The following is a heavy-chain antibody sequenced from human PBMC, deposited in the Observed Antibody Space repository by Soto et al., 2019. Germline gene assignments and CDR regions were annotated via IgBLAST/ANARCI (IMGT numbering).Heavy chain of an antibody. CDR3: ARGAYYYDSSGLSY. Sequence: GGSLRLSCAASGFTYSTYGMHWVRQAPGKGLEWVAVISFDGNSKYYAESVKGRFTISRDNAKNSLYLKMNSLRAEDTAVYYCARGAYYYDSSGLSYWGQGTLVTVSS. CDR2: ISFDGNSK. D-gene: IGHD3-22*01. V-gene: IGHV3-33*08. J-gene: IGHJ4*02. CDR1: GFTYSTYG.